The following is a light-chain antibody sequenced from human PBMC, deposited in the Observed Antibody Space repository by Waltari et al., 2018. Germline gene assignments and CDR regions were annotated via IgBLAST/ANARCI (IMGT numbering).Light chain of an antibody. CDR2: DVN. V-gene: IGLV2-14*01. CDR3: SSYTTSSTLEL. J-gene: IGLJ3*02. Sequence: QSSLAQPASASGTPAQSHTLSGTGISSDIGGYKSVSWYQQHPGKAPKLLIFDVNNRPSGVSNRFSASKSGNTASLTISDLQAEDDADYYCSSYTTSSTLELFGGGTRLTVL. CDR1: SSDIGGYKS.